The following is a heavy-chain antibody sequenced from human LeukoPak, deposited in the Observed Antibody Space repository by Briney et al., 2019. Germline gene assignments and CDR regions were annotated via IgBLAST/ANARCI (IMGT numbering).Heavy chain of an antibody. CDR3: AKVGKAARIIGTTSRYYYYYMDV. V-gene: IGHV3-30*18. CDR1: GFTSYDYG. Sequence: GGSLRLSCAASGFTSYDYGMSWVRQAPGKGLEWVAGISYDGSNKYYADSVKGRFTISRDDSKNTLYLQMNSLRAEDTAVYYCAKVGKAARIIGTTSRYYYYYMDVWGKGTTVTISS. CDR2: ISYDGSNK. D-gene: IGHD1-20*01. J-gene: IGHJ6*03.